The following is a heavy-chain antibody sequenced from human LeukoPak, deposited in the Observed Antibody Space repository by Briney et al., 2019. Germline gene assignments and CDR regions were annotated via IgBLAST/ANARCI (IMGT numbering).Heavy chain of an antibody. CDR2: IYHSGST. Sequence: SGTLSLTCAVSGGSISSSNWWSWVRQPPGEGLEWIGEIYHSGSTNYNPSLKSRVTISVDKSKNQFSLKLSSVTAADTAVYYCARPIAGRHNWFDPWGQGTLVTVSS. D-gene: IGHD6-13*01. J-gene: IGHJ5*02. V-gene: IGHV4-4*02. CDR1: GGSISSSNW. CDR3: ARPIAGRHNWFDP.